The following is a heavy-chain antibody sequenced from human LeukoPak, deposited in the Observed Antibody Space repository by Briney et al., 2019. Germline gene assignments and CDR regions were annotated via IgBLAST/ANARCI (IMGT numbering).Heavy chain of an antibody. CDR1: GFTFSSYS. D-gene: IGHD3-10*01. J-gene: IGHJ4*02. V-gene: IGHV3-21*01. Sequence: GGSLRLSCAASGFTFSSYSMNWVRQAPGKGLEWVSSISSSSSYIYYADSVKGRFTISRDNAKNSLYLQMNSLIAEDTAVYYCARDPSPYYYGSGSPTDYWGQGTLVTVSS. CDR3: ARDPSPYYYGSGSPTDY. CDR2: ISSSSSYI.